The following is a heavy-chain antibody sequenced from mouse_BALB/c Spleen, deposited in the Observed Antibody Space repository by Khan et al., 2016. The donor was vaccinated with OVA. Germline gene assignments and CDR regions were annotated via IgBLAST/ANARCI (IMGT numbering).Heavy chain of an antibody. CDR2: ISYDGTN. CDR1: GYSITSGYY. D-gene: IGHD4-1*01. Sequence: EVQLQESGPGLVKPSQSLSLTCSVTGYSITSGYYWNWIRQFPGNKLEWMGFISYDGTNNYNPSLKNRISITRDTYKNQFFLKLNYVTTEDTATYYCARTGTGWYFDVWGAGTTVTVSS. V-gene: IGHV3-6*02. J-gene: IGHJ1*01. CDR3: ARTGTGWYFDV.